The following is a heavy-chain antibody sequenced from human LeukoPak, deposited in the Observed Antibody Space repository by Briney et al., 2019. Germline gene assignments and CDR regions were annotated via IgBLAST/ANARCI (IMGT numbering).Heavy chain of an antibody. CDR3: ARDPPGDAVTTPAPDD. J-gene: IGHJ4*02. CDR2: IWYDGSNK. V-gene: IGHV3-33*01. Sequence: GTSLRLSCAASGLTFKNYGMHWVRQAPGKGLEWVAVIWYDGSNKYYADSVKGRFTISRDNSKNTLFLQMNSLRVEDTSVYYCARDPPGDAVTTPAPDDWGQGALVTVSS. D-gene: IGHD4-17*01. CDR1: GLTFKNYG.